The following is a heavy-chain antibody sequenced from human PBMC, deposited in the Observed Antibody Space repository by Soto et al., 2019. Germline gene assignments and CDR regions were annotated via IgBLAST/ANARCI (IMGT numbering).Heavy chain of an antibody. CDR1: GGSISSGGYY. CDR2: IYYSGST. D-gene: IGHD3-22*01. J-gene: IGHJ1*01. V-gene: IGHV4-31*03. Sequence: QVQLQESGPGLVKPSQTLSLTCTVSGGSISSGGYYWSWIRQHPGKGLEWIGYIYYSGSTYYNPSLKSRVNISVNTSKNQFSLKLSSVTAADTAVYYCARTDSSGYYSFYFQHWGQGTLVTVSS. CDR3: ARTDSSGYYSFYFQH.